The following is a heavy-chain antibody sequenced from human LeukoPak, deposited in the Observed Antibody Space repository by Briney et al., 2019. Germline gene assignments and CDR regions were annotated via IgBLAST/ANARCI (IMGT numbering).Heavy chain of an antibody. CDR3: ARWNGNDYGAEGWFDP. D-gene: IGHD4-17*01. Sequence: SETLSLTCTVSGGSISSYYWSWIRQPPGKGLEWIGYIYYSGSTNYNPSLKSRVTISVDTSKNQFSLKLSSVTAADTAVYYCARWNGNDYGAEGWFDPWGQGTLVTVSS. CDR1: GGSISSYY. V-gene: IGHV4-59*01. J-gene: IGHJ5*02. CDR2: IYYSGST.